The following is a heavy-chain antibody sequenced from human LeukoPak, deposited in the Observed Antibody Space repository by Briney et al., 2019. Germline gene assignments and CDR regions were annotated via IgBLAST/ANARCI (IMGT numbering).Heavy chain of an antibody. CDR1: GGSISSYY. Sequence: SETLSLTCTVSGGSISSYYWSWIRQPPGKGLEWIGYIYYSGSTNYNPSLKSRVTISVDRSKNQFSLKLSSVTAADTAVYYCATYDSSSSLRFDYWGQGTLVTVSS. CDR3: ATYDSSSSLRFDY. J-gene: IGHJ4*02. D-gene: IGHD6-6*01. CDR2: IYYSGST. V-gene: IGHV4-59*12.